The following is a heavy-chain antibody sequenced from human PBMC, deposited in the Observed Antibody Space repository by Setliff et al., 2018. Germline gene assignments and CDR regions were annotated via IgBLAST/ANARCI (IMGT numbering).Heavy chain of an antibody. CDR1: GYTFTNYA. CDR3: ARASRFGTIRYRGDYYMDV. D-gene: IGHD5-12*01. Sequence: PSVKVSCKASGYTFTNYAMSWMRQAPGQGLEWMGWINTNTGNPSYAQGFTGRFVFSLDTSVSTAYLQISSLKSEDSAVYYCARASRFGTIRYRGDYYMDVWGKGTTVTVS. J-gene: IGHJ6*03. CDR2: INTNTGNP. V-gene: IGHV7-4-1*02.